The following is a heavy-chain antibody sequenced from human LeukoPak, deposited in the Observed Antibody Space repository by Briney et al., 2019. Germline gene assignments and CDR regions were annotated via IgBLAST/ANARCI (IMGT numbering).Heavy chain of an antibody. CDR1: GGSFSGYY. Sequence: SETLSLTCAVYGGSFSGYYWSWIRQVPGKGLEWIGEINHSGRTNYNPSLKSRVTISVDTSKNQFSLKLSSVTAADTAVYYCAREVAVAGDNWFDPWGQGTLVTVSS. J-gene: IGHJ5*02. CDR3: AREVAVAGDNWFDP. D-gene: IGHD6-19*01. V-gene: IGHV4-34*01. CDR2: INHSGRT.